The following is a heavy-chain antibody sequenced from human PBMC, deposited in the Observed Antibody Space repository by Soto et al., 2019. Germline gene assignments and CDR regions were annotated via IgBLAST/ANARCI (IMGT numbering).Heavy chain of an antibody. Sequence: GSLRLSCEGSGFTFSAYAMNWVRQAPGKGLEWVSYISSRSDTLYYADSVKGRFTISRDNAKNSVYLQVNNLRDEDTAVYYCAREGALKPFSSWGQGALVTVSS. J-gene: IGHJ5*02. CDR2: ISSRSDTL. CDR1: GFTFSAYA. V-gene: IGHV3-48*02. CDR3: AREGALKPFSS.